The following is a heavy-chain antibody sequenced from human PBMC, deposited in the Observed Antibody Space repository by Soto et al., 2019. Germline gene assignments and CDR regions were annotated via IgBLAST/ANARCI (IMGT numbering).Heavy chain of an antibody. J-gene: IGHJ3*02. Sequence: AASVPVSCKASGYTFTSYDINWVRQATGQGLEWMGWMNPNSGNTGYAQKFQGRVTMTRNTSISTAYMELSSLRSEDTAVYYCASLTGYYAPYAFDIWGQGTMVTVSS. V-gene: IGHV1-8*01. CDR3: ASLTGYYAPYAFDI. D-gene: IGHD3-9*01. CDR2: MNPNSGNT. CDR1: GYTFTSYD.